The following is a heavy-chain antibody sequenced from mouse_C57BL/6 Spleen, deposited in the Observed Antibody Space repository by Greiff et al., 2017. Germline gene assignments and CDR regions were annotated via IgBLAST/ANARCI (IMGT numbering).Heavy chain of an antibody. D-gene: IGHD4-1*01. CDR1: GFTFTDYY. Sequence: DVQLQESGGGLVQPGGSLSLSCAASGFTFTDYYMSWVRQPPGKALEWLGFIRNKANGYTTEYSASVKGRFTISRDTSQSILYLQMNALRAEDSATYYCARYGGLGPIYAMDYWGQGTSVTVSS. J-gene: IGHJ4*01. CDR2: IRNKANGYTT. CDR3: ARYGGLGPIYAMDY. V-gene: IGHV7-3*01.